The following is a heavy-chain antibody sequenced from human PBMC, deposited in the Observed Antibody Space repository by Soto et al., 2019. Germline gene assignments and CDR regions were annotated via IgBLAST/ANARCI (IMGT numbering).Heavy chain of an antibody. D-gene: IGHD2-8*01. J-gene: IGHJ5*02. CDR2: ISHSGSP. CDR3: TRGVLA. V-gene: IGHV4-30-2*06. CDR1: GGSVSSGGYS. Sequence: QVPLQESASRVVRPSQTLSVTCSVSGGSVSSGGYSWSWIRQSPGKGLEWIGFISHSGSPDYNPSLKSRVTISVDKSKNQISLELSSVTAADTAVYYCTRGVLAWGPGTLVTVSS.